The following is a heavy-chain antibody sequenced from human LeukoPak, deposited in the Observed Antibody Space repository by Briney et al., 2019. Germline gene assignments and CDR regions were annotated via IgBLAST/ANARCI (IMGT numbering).Heavy chain of an antibody. Sequence: GASVKVSCKASGYTFSRYGISWVRQAPGQGLEWMGWVSAYNGNTKYAQKFQGRVTMTRDTSISTAYMELSRLRSDDTAVYYCARDLESPGELKYYYYMDIWGKGTTVTVSS. D-gene: IGHD3-10*01. CDR1: GYTFSRYG. J-gene: IGHJ6*03. CDR3: ARDLESPGELKYYYYMDI. V-gene: IGHV1-18*01. CDR2: VSAYNGNT.